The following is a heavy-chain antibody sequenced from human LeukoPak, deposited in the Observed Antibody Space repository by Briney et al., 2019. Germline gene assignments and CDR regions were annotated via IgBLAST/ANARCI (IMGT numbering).Heavy chain of an antibody. D-gene: IGHD3-3*01. V-gene: IGHV4-59*01. CDR1: GVSISTYY. J-gene: IGHJ5*02. CDR3: ARDWSGLNWFDP. CDR2: IYFSGST. Sequence: PSETLSLTCTVSGVSISTYYWSWIRQPPGKGLEWIGYIYFSGSTNYNPSLKSRVTMSIDTSKNQFSLKLSSMTAADTAVYYCARDWSGLNWFDPWGQGTLVTVSS.